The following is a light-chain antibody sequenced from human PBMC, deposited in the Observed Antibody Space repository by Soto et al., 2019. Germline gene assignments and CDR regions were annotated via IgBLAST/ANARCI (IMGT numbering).Light chain of an antibody. Sequence: EIVLTQSPATLSLSPGERASLTCRASQSVSNFLAWYQHKPGQAPRLLIYDASVRATGVPARFSGSGSGTDFSLTISSLEPEDFAIYYCQQRSIGPPWTFGQGTKVEFK. J-gene: IGKJ1*01. CDR3: QQRSIGPPWT. CDR1: QSVSNF. CDR2: DAS. V-gene: IGKV3-11*01.